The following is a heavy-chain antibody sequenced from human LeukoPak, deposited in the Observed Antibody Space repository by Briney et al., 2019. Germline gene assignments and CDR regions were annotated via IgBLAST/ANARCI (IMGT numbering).Heavy chain of an antibody. CDR1: GYTFTGYN. D-gene: IGHD5-24*01. J-gene: IGHJ4*02. Sequence: GASVKVSCKSSGYTFTGYNMHWVRQAPGQGLEWMGWINPNSGGTNYAQEFQGRVTMTRDTSISTAYMELSRLRSDDTAVYFCATNTRDGDNFYFDYWGQGTLVTVSS. CDR2: INPNSGGT. CDR3: ATNTRDGDNFYFDY. V-gene: IGHV1-2*02.